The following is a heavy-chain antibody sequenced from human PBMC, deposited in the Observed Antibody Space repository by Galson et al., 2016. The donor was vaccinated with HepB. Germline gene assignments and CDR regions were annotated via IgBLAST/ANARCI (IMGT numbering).Heavy chain of an antibody. CDR2: ISHRGSDT. CDR1: GFTFSDFY. V-gene: IGHV3-11*06. Sequence: SLRLSCAASGFTFSDFYMTWIRQAPGKGLEYVSHISHRGSDTNYADSVKGRFTISRDNAKKSLYLQMSGLRAEDTAIYYFSRDRTSRPAFDYWGHGTLVTVSS. D-gene: IGHD1/OR15-1a*01. CDR3: SRDRTSRPAFDY. J-gene: IGHJ4*01.